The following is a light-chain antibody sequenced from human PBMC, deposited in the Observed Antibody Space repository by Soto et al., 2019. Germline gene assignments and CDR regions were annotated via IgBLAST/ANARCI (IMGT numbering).Light chain of an antibody. V-gene: IGLV1-47*01. Sequence: QSVVSQPPSASGTPGQRVTVSCSGRSSNIGRNFVYWYQQFPGTAPKLLIFKNDQRPSGVPDRFSGSKSGTSASLAISGLRSEDGADYSCETWDASLGVWVLGGGTKLPFL. J-gene: IGLJ3*02. CDR3: ETWDASLGVWV. CDR2: KND. CDR1: SSNIGRNF.